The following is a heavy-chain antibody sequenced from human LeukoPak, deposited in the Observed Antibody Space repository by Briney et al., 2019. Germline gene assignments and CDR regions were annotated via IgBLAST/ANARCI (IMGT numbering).Heavy chain of an antibody. CDR3: ATDRNYYDSSGYYFGAFDI. J-gene: IGHJ3*02. D-gene: IGHD3-22*01. Sequence: ASVKVSCKASGYTFTGYYMHWVRQAPGQGLEWMGWMNPYSGGTNYAQKLQGRVTMTTDTSTSTAYMELSSLRSEDTAVYYCATDRNYYDSSGYYFGAFDIWGQGTMVTVSS. V-gene: IGHV1-2*02. CDR2: MNPYSGGT. CDR1: GYTFTGYY.